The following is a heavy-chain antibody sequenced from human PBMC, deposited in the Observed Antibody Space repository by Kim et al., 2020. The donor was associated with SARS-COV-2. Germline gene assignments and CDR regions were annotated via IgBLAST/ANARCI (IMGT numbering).Heavy chain of an antibody. Sequence: YIYYADSVKCRFTISRDNAKNSLYLQMNSLGAEDTAVYYCASCPFCQWLVGWGQGTLVTVSS. CDR3: ASCPFCQWLVG. J-gene: IGHJ4*02. D-gene: IGHD6-19*01. V-gene: IGHV3-21*06. CDR2: YI.